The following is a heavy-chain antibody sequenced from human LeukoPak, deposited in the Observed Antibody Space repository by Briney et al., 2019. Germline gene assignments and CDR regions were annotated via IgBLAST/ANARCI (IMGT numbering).Heavy chain of an antibody. Sequence: ASVKVSCKASGYXFTSYGISWVRQAPGQGLEWMRWISAYNGNTNYAQILQGRVTMTTDTSTSTAYMELRSLRSDDTAVYYCARDELLRCDYWGQGTLVTVSS. J-gene: IGHJ4*02. CDR1: GYXFTSYG. CDR2: ISAYNGNT. D-gene: IGHD1-26*01. V-gene: IGHV1-18*01. CDR3: ARDELLRCDY.